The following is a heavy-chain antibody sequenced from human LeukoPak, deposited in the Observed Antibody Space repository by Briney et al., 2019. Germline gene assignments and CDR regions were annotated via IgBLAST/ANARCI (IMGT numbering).Heavy chain of an antibody. CDR3: ARSLYGDPREGGMDV. J-gene: IGHJ6*02. D-gene: IGHD4-17*01. V-gene: IGHV3-13*01. CDR2: IGTAGDT. Sequence: GGSLRLYCAASGSTFSSYDMHWVRQATGKGLEWVSAIGTAGDTYYPGSVKGRFTISRENAKNSLYLQMNSLRAGDTAVYYCARSLYGDPREGGMDVWGQGTTVTVSS. CDR1: GSTFSSYD.